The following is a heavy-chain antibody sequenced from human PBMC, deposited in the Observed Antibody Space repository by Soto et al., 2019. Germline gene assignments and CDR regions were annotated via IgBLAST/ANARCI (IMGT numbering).Heavy chain of an antibody. J-gene: IGHJ5*02. CDR1: GYTFTSYG. V-gene: IGHV1-18*01. D-gene: IGHD6-13*01. Sequence: QVQLVQSGAEVKKPGASVKVSCKASGYTFTSYGISWVRQAPGQGLEWMGWISAYNGNTNYAQKLQDRVTMTTDTSTSTAYMELRSLRSDDTAVYYCARGFADSSSWYGTSSSTNRFDPWGQGTLVTVSS. CDR3: ARGFADSSSWYGTSSSTNRFDP. CDR2: ISAYNGNT.